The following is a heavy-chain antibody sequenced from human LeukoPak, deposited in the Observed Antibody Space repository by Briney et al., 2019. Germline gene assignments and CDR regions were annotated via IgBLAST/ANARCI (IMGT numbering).Heavy chain of an antibody. D-gene: IGHD4/OR15-4a*01. V-gene: IGHV3-30*03. CDR2: ISYDGSNK. J-gene: IGHJ6*03. CDR3: ARANFNYYYMDV. CDR1: GFTFSSYG. Sequence: GGSLRLSCAASGFTFSSYGMHWVRQAPGKGLEWVAVISYDGSNKYYADSVKGRFTISRDNSKNTLYLQMNSLRAEDTAVYYCARANFNYYYMDVWGKGTTVTVSS.